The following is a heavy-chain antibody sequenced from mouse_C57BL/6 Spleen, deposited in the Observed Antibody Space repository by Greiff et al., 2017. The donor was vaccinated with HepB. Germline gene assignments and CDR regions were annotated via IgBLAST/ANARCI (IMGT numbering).Heavy chain of an antibody. Sequence: EVQLQESGPELVKPGASVKISCKASGYSFTGYYMNWVKQSPEKSLEWIGEINPSTGGTTYNQKFKAKATLTVDKSSSTAYMQLKSLTSEDSAVYYCARNYDYDWFAYWGQGTLVTVSA. CDR1: GYSFTGYY. J-gene: IGHJ3*01. CDR3: ARNYDYDWFAY. V-gene: IGHV1-42*01. CDR2: INPSTGGT. D-gene: IGHD2-4*01.